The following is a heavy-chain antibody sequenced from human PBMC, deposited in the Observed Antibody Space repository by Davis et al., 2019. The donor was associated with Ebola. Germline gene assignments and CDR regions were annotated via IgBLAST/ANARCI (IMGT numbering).Heavy chain of an antibody. V-gene: IGHV3-74*01. D-gene: IGHD3-22*01. CDR2: ISSDGSST. CDR3: ARVQVYYDSSGYYSDAFDI. CDR1: GLTVSSYW. J-gene: IGHJ3*02. Sequence: HTGGSLRLSCAASGLTVSSYWMHWVRQAPGKGLVWVSRISSDGSSTGYADSVKGRFTIYRDNAKNTLYLQMNSLRGEDTAVYYCARVQVYYDSSGYYSDAFDIWGQGTMVTVSS.